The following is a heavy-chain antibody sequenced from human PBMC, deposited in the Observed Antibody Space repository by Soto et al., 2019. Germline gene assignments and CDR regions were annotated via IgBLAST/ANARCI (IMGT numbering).Heavy chain of an antibody. CDR3: ARDKNYYDSSGYPNYYFDY. V-gene: IGHV1-46*01. J-gene: IGHJ4*02. D-gene: IGHD3-22*01. Sequence: ASVKVSCKASGYTFTSYYMHWVRQAPGQGLEWMGIINPSGGSTSYAQKFQGRVTMTRDTSTSTVYVELSSLRSEDTAVYYCARDKNYYDSSGYPNYYFDYWGQGTLVTVSS. CDR2: INPSGGST. CDR1: GYTFTSYY.